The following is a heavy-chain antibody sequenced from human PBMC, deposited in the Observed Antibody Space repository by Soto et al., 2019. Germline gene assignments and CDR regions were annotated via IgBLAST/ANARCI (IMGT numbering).Heavy chain of an antibody. CDR1: GFTCSNHW. Sequence: EVQVVESGGGLVQPGGSLRLSCTVSGFTCSNHWMSWVRQAPGKGLEWVANIKRDGSEQYYVDSVKGRFTISRDNAKNSLYLQMNSLRVEDTAVYFCATLDTASARDWFDTWGQGTLVTVSS. CDR2: IKRDGSEQ. D-gene: IGHD5-18*01. V-gene: IGHV3-7*01. J-gene: IGHJ5*02. CDR3: ATLDTASARDWFDT.